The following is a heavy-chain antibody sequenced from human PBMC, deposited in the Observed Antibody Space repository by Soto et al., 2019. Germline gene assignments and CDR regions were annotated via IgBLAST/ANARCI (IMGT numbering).Heavy chain of an antibody. CDR3: ARDYRRIAAAGDAFDI. CDR1: GFTFDDYC. J-gene: IGHJ3*02. Sequence: GGSLRLSCAASGFTFDDYCMSWVRQAPGKGLEWVSGINWNGGSTGYADSVKGRFTISRDNAKNSLYLQMNSLRAEDTALYHCARDYRRIAAAGDAFDIWGQGTMVTVSS. V-gene: IGHV3-20*01. D-gene: IGHD6-13*01. CDR2: INWNGGST.